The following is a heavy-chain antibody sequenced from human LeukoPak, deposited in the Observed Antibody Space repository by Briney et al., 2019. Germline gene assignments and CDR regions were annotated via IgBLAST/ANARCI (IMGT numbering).Heavy chain of an antibody. CDR3: ARDKQFFRSAFYFDY. V-gene: IGHV3-23*01. J-gene: IGHJ4*02. CDR2: ISGSGGST. D-gene: IGHD3-3*01. CDR1: GFTFSNYA. Sequence: GGSLRLSCAASGFTFSNYAMSWVRQAPGKGLEWVSAISGSGGSTYYADSVMGRFTISRDNTKNTLYLQMNSLRAEDTAVYYCARDKQFFRSAFYFDYWGQGTLVTVSS.